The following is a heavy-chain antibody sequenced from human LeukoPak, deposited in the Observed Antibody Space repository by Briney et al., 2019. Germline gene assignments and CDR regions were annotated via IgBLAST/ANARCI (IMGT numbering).Heavy chain of an antibody. V-gene: IGHV1-8*03. CDR3: ARSRVGNGDYFFEDV. J-gene: IGHJ4*02. CDR1: GYTFTTYD. D-gene: IGHD4-17*01. CDR2: INPNLGAT. Sequence: RASVKVSCKASGYTFTTYDLNWVRQATGQGLEWMGWINPNLGATDYAQKFQGRVTITMNISVSTTYMELSGPRSEDTAVYYCARSRVGNGDYFFEDVWGQGTLVTVSS.